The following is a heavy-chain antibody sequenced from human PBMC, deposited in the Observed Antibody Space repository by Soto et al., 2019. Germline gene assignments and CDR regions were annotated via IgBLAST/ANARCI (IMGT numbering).Heavy chain of an antibody. D-gene: IGHD3-22*01. CDR2: IIPIFGTA. J-gene: IGHJ4*02. CDR1: GGTFSSYA. Sequence: ASVKVSCKASGGTFSSYAISWVRQAPGQGLEWMGGIIPIFGTANYAQKFQGRVTITADESTSTAYMELSSLRSEDTAVYYCATSSLGITMIVVVIRGPFDYWGQGTLVTVSS. CDR3: ATSSLGITMIVVVIRGPFDY. V-gene: IGHV1-69*13.